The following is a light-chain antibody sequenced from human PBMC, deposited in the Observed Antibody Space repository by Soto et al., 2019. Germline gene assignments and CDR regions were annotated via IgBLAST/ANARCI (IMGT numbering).Light chain of an antibody. J-gene: IGKJ2*01. Sequence: EIVMTQSPATLSVSPGERATLSCMASQSVSSNLAWYQQKPGQAPRLLIYGASTRATGIPARFSGSGSGTEFTLTISSVQSEDFAVYYCQQYNNWPRTFGQGTKLEIK. V-gene: IGKV3-15*01. CDR3: QQYNNWPRT. CDR1: QSVSSN. CDR2: GAS.